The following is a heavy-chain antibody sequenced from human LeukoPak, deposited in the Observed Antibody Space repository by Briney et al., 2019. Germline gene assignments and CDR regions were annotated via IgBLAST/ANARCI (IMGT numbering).Heavy chain of an antibody. J-gene: IGHJ4*02. CDR3: ARGVPGALAGFDL. Sequence: ASVKVSCKSSGYSFTSYGINWVRQAPGQGLEWMGWISTDNGNTDYAQNLQGRVTMTTDTTTTTAYMELRSLRSDDTAVYFCARGVPGALAGFDLWGQGTLVTVSS. V-gene: IGHV1-18*04. CDR2: ISTDNGNT. D-gene: IGHD2-2*01. CDR1: GYSFTSYG.